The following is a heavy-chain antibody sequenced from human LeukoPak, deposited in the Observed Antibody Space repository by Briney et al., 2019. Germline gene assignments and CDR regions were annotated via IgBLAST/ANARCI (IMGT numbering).Heavy chain of an antibody. V-gene: IGHV1-18*04. Sequence: ASVKVSCKASGYTFTSYGISWVRQAPGQGLEWMGRISAYNGNTNYAQRLQGRVTMTTDTSTSTAYMELRSLRSDDTAVYYCARDRSVVVVAANGGPFDYWGQGTLVTVSS. CDR1: GYTFTSYG. CDR3: ARDRSVVVVAANGGPFDY. CDR2: ISAYNGNT. J-gene: IGHJ4*02. D-gene: IGHD2-15*01.